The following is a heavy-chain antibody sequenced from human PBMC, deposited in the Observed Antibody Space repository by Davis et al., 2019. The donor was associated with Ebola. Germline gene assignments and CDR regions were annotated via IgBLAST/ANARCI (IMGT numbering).Heavy chain of an antibody. CDR3: ARAQFPTTSDH. CDR1: GYTFTSYG. CDR2: INPHNGNT. J-gene: IGHJ4*02. D-gene: IGHD1-1*01. V-gene: IGHV1-18*04. Sequence: AASVKVSCKASGYTFTSYGFTWVRQAPGQGLEWTGWINPHNGNTNYAQNVQRRVTMTTDTSTSTAYMEVGSLRSDDTAAYYCARAQFPTTSDHWGQGTLVAVSS.